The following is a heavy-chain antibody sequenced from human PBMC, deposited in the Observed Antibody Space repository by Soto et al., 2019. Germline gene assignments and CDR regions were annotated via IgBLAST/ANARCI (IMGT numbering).Heavy chain of an antibody. D-gene: IGHD6-13*01. CDR1: GLIFSNLN. J-gene: IGHJ4*02. V-gene: IGHV3-21*06. CDR3: AKAHGATAGTRVTY. Sequence: GRSLRLSCVAPGLIFSNLNMIWVRQAPGKGLEWVSFISSVGTNINYADSVKGRFTISRDNAKNSLYLQMNSLRAEDTAVYYCAKAHGATAGTRVTYWGQGTLVTASS. CDR2: ISSVGTNI.